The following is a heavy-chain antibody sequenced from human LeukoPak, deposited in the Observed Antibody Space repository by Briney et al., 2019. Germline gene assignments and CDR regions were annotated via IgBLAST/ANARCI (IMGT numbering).Heavy chain of an antibody. Sequence: SVKVSCKASGGTFSSYAISWVRQAPGQGLEWMGGIIPIFGTANYAQKFQGRVTITTDESTSTAYMELSSLRSEDTAVYYCARCSSTGCAEFGYFQHWGQGTLVTVSS. CDR3: ARCSSTGCAEFGYFQH. V-gene: IGHV1-69*05. D-gene: IGHD2-2*01. J-gene: IGHJ1*01. CDR2: IIPIFGTA. CDR1: GGTFSSYA.